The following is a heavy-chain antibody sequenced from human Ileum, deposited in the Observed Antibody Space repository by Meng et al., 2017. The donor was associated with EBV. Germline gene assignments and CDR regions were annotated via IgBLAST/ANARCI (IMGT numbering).Heavy chain of an antibody. V-gene: IGHV4-4*02. J-gene: IGHJ1*01. CDR1: GDSITNHNW. CDR3: LRGSGGSV. Sequence: QVPVRESGPALVKPSEPLSLTCAVSGDSITNHNWWAWVRQPPGKGLEWIGEIPHRGSSAYSPSLKSRVSMSIDKSKNQFSLKLTSVTAADTAVYHCLRGSGGSVWGQGTLVTVSS. D-gene: IGHD3-10*01. CDR2: IPHRGSS.